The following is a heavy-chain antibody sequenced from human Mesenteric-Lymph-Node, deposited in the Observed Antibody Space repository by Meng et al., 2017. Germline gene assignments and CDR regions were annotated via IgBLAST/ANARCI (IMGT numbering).Heavy chain of an antibody. J-gene: IGHJ4*02. V-gene: IGHV3-23*01. Sequence: GESLKISCAASGFTFNIYAMSLVRQAPGKGLEWVSAISSTGYSAYYADSVKGRFTISRDNSRNTLYLQMNSLRVEDTAVYYCAKDYNSEWYYFDYWGQGTLVTVSS. CDR2: ISSTGYSA. D-gene: IGHD1-1*01. CDR3: AKDYNSEWYYFDY. CDR1: GFTFNIYA.